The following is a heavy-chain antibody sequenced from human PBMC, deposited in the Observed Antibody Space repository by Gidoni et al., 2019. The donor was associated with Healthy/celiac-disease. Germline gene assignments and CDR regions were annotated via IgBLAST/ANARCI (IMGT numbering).Heavy chain of an antibody. CDR3: ARRSLLVAAAEY. J-gene: IGHJ4*02. V-gene: IGHV4-39*01. Sequence: QLQLQESGPGLVKPSETLSLTCTVSGGSISSSSYYWGWIRQPPGKWLEWIGSIYYSGSTYYNPSLKSRVTISVDTSKNQFSLKLSSVTAADTAVYYCARRSLLVAAAEYWGQGTLVTVSS. CDR1: GGSISSSSYY. CDR2: IYYSGST. D-gene: IGHD6-13*01.